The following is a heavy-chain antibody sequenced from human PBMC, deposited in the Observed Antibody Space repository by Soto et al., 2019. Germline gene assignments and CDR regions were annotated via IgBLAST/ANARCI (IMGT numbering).Heavy chain of an antibody. Sequence: QITLNESGPTVVRPTETLTLTCRFSGFSLTTSGVGVGWIRQSPGKAPEWLALVYWDDDKRYSASLKSRLTPTTDTSKNQVVLTVSNLDPTDTATYYCAHRVLRTVFGLVTTTAIYFDFWGQGTPVAVSS. CDR3: AHRVLRTVFGLVTTTAIYFDF. CDR1: GFSLTTSGVG. J-gene: IGHJ4*02. D-gene: IGHD3-3*01. V-gene: IGHV2-5*02. CDR2: VYWDDDK.